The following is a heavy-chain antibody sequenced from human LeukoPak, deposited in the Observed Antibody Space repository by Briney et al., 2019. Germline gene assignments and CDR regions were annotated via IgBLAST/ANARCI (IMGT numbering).Heavy chain of an antibody. J-gene: IGHJ2*01. CDR1: GFTLSDYY. Sequence: GSLRLSCAASGFTLSDYYMSWIRQAPGKGLEWVSYISSSSSYTNYADSVKGRFTISRDNAKNSLYLQMNSLRAEDTAVYYCARRVAYDSSGYYRSYWYFDLWGRDTLVTVSS. V-gene: IGHV3-11*06. CDR2: ISSSSSYT. D-gene: IGHD3-22*01. CDR3: ARRVAYDSSGYYRSYWYFDL.